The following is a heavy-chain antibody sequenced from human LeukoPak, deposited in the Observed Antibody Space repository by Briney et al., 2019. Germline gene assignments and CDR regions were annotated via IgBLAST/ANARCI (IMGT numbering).Heavy chain of an antibody. J-gene: IGHJ4*02. D-gene: IGHD3-22*01. CDR1: GGSITSGEHY. Sequence: SETLSLTCTVSGGSITSGEHYCSWIRQPPGKGLEWIGYVAYTGSTNYNPSLSSRVTMSVDTSKNQFSLKLSSVTAADTAVYYCARDQYDSSGYFHGNDYWGQGILVTVSS. V-gene: IGHV4-30-4*01. CDR3: ARDQYDSSGYFHGNDY. CDR2: VAYTGST.